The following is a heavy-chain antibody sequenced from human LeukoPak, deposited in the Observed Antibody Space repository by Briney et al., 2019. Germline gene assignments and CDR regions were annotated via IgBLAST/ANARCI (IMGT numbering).Heavy chain of an antibody. CDR2: IYHSGST. J-gene: IGHJ5*02. CDR1: GYSISSGDD. V-gene: IGHV4-38-2*02. CDR3: ARSEGKYNWFDP. Sequence: SETLSLTCSVSGYSISSGDDWGWIRQPPGKGLEWIGSIYHSGSTYYNPSLKSRVTISVDTSRNQFSLKLSSVTAADTAVYYCARSEGKYNWFDPWGQGTLVTVSS.